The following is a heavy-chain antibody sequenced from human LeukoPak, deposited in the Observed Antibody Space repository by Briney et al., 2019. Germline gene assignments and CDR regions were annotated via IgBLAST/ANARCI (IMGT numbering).Heavy chain of an antibody. Sequence: GGSLRFSCAASGFTFTNNFMSWVRQAPGKGLEWVANIKQDGSETTYADSVRGRFTIFRDNAKDSVYLQMNSLRAEDSATYYCVREGFYFFDFWGQGTLVTVSS. J-gene: IGHJ4*01. CDR1: GFTFTNNF. V-gene: IGHV3-7*01. CDR2: IKQDGSET. CDR3: VREGFYFFDF.